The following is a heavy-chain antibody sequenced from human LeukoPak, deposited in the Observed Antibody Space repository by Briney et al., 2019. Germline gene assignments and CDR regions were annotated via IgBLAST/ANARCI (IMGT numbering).Heavy chain of an antibody. Sequence: GASVKISCMLSGYTFTRYYMHWVRQAPGQGLEWMGTINPSGGATSYAQNFQGRVSMTRDTSTSTDYMELSGLRSEDTAVYYCARQESGTGYFDYWPQGTLVTVSS. V-gene: IGHV1-46*01. CDR1: GYTFTRYY. D-gene: IGHD3-3*01. J-gene: IGHJ4*02. CDR2: INPSGGAT. CDR3: ARQESGTGYFDY.